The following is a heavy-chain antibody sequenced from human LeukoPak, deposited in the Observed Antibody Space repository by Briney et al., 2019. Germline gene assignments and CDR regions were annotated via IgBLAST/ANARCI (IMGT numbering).Heavy chain of an antibody. CDR1: GGSISSSNYY. V-gene: IGHV4-39*01. CDR2: IYYSGNT. CDR3: ARHLGSTAFDY. J-gene: IGHJ4*02. Sequence: SETLSLTCTVSGGSISSSNYYWGWIRQPPGKGLEWIGSIYYSGNTYYNPSLKSRVTISVDTSKDQFSLKLTSVTAADTALYYCARHLGSTAFDYWGQGTLVTVSS. D-gene: IGHD3-16*01.